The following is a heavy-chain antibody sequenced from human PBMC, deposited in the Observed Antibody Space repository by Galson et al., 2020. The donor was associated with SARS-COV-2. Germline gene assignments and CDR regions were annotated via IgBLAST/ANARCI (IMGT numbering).Heavy chain of an antibody. D-gene: IGHD2-2*01. CDR2: ISSSSSYI. CDR1: GFTFSSYS. Sequence: GGSLRLSCAASGFTFSSYSMNWVRQAPGKGLEWVSSISSSSSYIYYADSVKGRFTISRDNAKNSLYLQMNSLRAEDTAVYYCARARYCSSTSCPNYYYYMDVWGKGTTVTVSS. J-gene: IGHJ6*03. CDR3: ARARYCSSTSCPNYYYYMDV. V-gene: IGHV3-21*01.